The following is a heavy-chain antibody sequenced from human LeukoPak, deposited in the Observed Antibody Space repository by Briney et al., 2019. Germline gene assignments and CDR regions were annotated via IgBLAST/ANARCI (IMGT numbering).Heavy chain of an antibody. Sequence: GGPLRLSCAVSGFNFSSYWMSWVRQAPGKGLEWVANTKQDGSEKNYVDSVKGRFTISRDNAKNSLYLQMNSLRAEDTAVYYCARDGPRGGFDYWGQGTLVTVSS. V-gene: IGHV3-7*01. CDR2: TKQDGSEK. J-gene: IGHJ4*02. CDR3: ARDGPRGGFDY. CDR1: GFNFSSYW. D-gene: IGHD3-10*01.